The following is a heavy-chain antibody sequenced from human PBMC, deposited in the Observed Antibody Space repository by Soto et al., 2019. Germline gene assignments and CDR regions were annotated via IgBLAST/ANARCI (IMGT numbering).Heavy chain of an antibody. CDR3: VGAKDLVDCDVKVDY. Sequence: QVQLVESGGGVVQPGRSLRLSCAASGFTFSNYGMHWVRQAPGKGLEWVAVISSDGGYEYYGDSVKGRFTVSRDKSKNTLYVQMDSMRAEDTAVYYCVGAKDLVDCDVKVDYWGEGTVVTVSS. D-gene: IGHD3-9*01. V-gene: IGHV3-30*03. CDR1: GFTFSNYG. J-gene: IGHJ4*02. CDR2: ISSDGGYE.